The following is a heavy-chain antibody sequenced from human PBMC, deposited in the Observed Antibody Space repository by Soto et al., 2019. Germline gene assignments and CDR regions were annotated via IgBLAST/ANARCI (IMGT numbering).Heavy chain of an antibody. J-gene: IGHJ4*02. CDR3: ARHVLWGDYYMRYFDY. V-gene: IGHV4-39*01. D-gene: IGHD3-3*01. Sequence: PSETLSLTCTVSGGTVSSSSDYWGWIRQPPGKGLEWIGTIYYTGSTYYNPSLKSRVTISVDTSKNLFFLKLSSVTAADTAVYYCARHVLWGDYYMRYFDYWGQGTLVTVSS. CDR1: GGTVSSSSDY. CDR2: IYYTGST.